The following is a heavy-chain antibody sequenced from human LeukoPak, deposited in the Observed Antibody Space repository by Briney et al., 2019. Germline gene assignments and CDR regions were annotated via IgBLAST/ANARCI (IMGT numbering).Heavy chain of an antibody. CDR2: IYHSGST. J-gene: IGHJ4*02. Sequence: SDTLSLTCTVSGDSISSYYRSWIRQPPGKGLEWIGYIYHSGSTNYNPSLKSRVTISADASKDQFSLKLASVTAADTAVYYCATGYSSTWYYFDYWGQGTLVTVSS. CDR1: GDSISSYY. V-gene: IGHV4-59*07. CDR3: ATGYSSTWYYFDY. D-gene: IGHD6-13*01.